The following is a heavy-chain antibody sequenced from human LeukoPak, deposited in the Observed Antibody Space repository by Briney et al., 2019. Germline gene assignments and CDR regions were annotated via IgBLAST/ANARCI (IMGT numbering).Heavy chain of an antibody. J-gene: IGHJ6*02. Sequence: ASVKVSCKASGYTFTSYGISWVRQAPGQGLEWMGWISAYNGNTNYAQKLQGRVTMTTDTSTSTAYMELRSLRSVDTAVYYCARLKGDGYTYYYYYGMDVWGQGTTVTVSS. CDR2: ISAYNGNT. D-gene: IGHD5-24*01. CDR1: GYTFTSYG. CDR3: ARLKGDGYTYYYYYGMDV. V-gene: IGHV1-18*01.